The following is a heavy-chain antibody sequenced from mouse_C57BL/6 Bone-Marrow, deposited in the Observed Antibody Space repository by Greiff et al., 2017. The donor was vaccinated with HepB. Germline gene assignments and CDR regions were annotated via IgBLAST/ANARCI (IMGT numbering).Heavy chain of an antibody. V-gene: IGHV1-82*01. Sequence: VQLQQSGPELVKPGASVKISCKASGYAFSSSWMNWVKQRPGKGLEWIGRIYPGDGDTNYNGKFKGKATLTADKSSSTAYMQLSSLTSEDSAVYFCARPDAMDYWGQGTSVTVSS. CDR3: ARPDAMDY. J-gene: IGHJ4*01. CDR1: GYAFSSSW. CDR2: IYPGDGDT.